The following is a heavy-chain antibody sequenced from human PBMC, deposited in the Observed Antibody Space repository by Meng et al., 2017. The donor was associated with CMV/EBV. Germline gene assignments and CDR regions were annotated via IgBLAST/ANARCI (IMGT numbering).Heavy chain of an antibody. J-gene: IGHJ6*02. CDR3: TTDPLITIFGGHYGMDV. V-gene: IGHV3-15*01. CDR1: GFTFSNAW. D-gene: IGHD3-3*01. CDR2: IKSKTDGGTT. Sequence: GESLKISCAASGFTFSNAWMSWVRQAPGKGLEWVGRIKSKTDGGTTDYAAPVKGRFTISRDDSKNTLYLQMNSLKTEDTAVYYCTTDPLITIFGGHYGMDVWGQGTTVTVSS.